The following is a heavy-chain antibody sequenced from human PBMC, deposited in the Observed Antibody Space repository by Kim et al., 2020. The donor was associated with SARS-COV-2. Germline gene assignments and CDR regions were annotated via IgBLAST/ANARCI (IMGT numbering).Heavy chain of an antibody. Sequence: SETLSLTCAVYGESFSGHLWTWIRQAPGKGLEWIGEINDSGSTNYKPYLKSRVTISVDTSNNQFSLKLSSVTAADTAVYYCARVSGVWSYYYYFIMDVWGQGTTVTVSS. J-gene: IGHJ6*02. CDR1: GESFSGHL. V-gene: IGHV4-34*01. D-gene: IGHD3-10*01. CDR2: INDSGST. CDR3: ARVSGVWSYYYYFIMDV.